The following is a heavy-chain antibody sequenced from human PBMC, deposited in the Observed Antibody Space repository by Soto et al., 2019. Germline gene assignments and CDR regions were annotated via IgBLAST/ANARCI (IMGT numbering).Heavy chain of an antibody. CDR2: IKSKANSYAT. CDR3: ARPTYYYDSSGPPAY. D-gene: IGHD3-22*01. CDR1: GCTFSGSA. Sequence: PGGSLRLSCAASGCTFSGSAMHWVRQASGKGLEWVGRIKSKANSYATTYAASVKGRFTISRDDSKNTAYLQMNSLKTEDTAVYYCARPTYYYDSSGPPAYWGQGTLVTVSS. V-gene: IGHV3-73*01. J-gene: IGHJ4*02.